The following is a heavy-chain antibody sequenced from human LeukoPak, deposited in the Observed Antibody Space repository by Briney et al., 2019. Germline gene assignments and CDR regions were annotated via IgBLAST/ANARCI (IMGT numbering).Heavy chain of an antibody. V-gene: IGHV4-38-2*02. CDR1: GYSISSGYY. CDR3: ASRDAPPGYYYYMDV. CDR2: FYHSGST. Sequence: SETLSLTCTVSGYSISSGYYWGWVRQPPGKGLEWIGSFYHSGSTFYNPSLKSRVTISVDTSKNQFSLKLSSVTAADTAVYYCASRDAPPGYYYYMDVWGIGTTVTVSS. D-gene: IGHD2-2*01. J-gene: IGHJ6*03.